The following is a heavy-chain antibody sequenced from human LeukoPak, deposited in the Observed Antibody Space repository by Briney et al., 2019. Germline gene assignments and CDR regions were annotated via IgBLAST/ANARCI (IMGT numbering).Heavy chain of an antibody. Sequence: ASVKVSCKASGYTFTDYYIHWVRQAPGQGLEWMGWINPKSGDTNSAQKFQGRITMIRDTSITTVYMELRRLRSDDTALFYCARGTVVSRVAAAAYWGQGSLVTVSA. J-gene: IGHJ4*02. V-gene: IGHV1-2*02. CDR2: INPKSGDT. D-gene: IGHD3-22*01. CDR3: ARGTVVSRVAAAAY. CDR1: GYTFTDYY.